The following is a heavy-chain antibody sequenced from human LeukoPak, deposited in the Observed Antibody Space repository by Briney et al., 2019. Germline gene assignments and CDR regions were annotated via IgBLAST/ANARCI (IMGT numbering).Heavy chain of an antibody. D-gene: IGHD3-22*01. Sequence: GASVKVSCKVSGYTLTELSMHWVRQAPGKGLEWMGGFDPEDGETIYAQKFQGRVTMTEDTSTDTAYMELSSLRSEDTAVYYCVTDLEAYYDSSGYGSFDYWGQGTLVTVS. J-gene: IGHJ4*02. CDR1: GYTLTELS. CDR2: FDPEDGET. V-gene: IGHV1-24*01. CDR3: VTDLEAYYDSSGYGSFDY.